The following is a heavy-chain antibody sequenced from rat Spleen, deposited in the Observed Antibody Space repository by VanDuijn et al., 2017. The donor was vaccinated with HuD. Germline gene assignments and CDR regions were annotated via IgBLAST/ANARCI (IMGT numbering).Heavy chain of an antibody. V-gene: IGHV5-25*01. CDR3: ATRKFMYTTDWFPY. CDR1: GFTFSDYD. Sequence: EVQLVESGGGLVQPGRSLTLSCAASGFTFSDYDMAWVRQAPTKGLEWVASISPSGGTTYYRDSVKGRFTVSRDDAKSTLYLQMDSLRSEDTATYYCATRKFMYTTDWFPYWGHGTLVTVSS. J-gene: IGHJ3*01. CDR2: ISPSGGTT. D-gene: IGHD1-6*01.